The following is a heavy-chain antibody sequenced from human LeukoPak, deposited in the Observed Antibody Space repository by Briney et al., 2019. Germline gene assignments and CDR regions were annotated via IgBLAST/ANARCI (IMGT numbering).Heavy chain of an antibody. J-gene: IGHJ4*02. CDR1: GFTYSSCA. Sequence: GGSLRLSCAASGFTYSSCAMSWVRQALGKGLEWVSTVRGSGGGTYYADSVKGRFTISRDNSKNTLYLQMNSLRAEDTAVYYCARDSQWLAIDYWGQGTLVTVSS. V-gene: IGHV3-23*01. D-gene: IGHD6-19*01. CDR2: VRGSGGGT. CDR3: ARDSQWLAIDY.